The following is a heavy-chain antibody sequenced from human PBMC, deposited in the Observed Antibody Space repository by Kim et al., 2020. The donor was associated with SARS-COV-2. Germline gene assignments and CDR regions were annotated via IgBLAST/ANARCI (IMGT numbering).Heavy chain of an antibody. CDR3: ARDLSAAAGTGYYYYGMDV. CDR2: IYYSGST. CDR1: GGSISSGGYH. J-gene: IGHJ6*02. Sequence: SETLSLTCTVSGGSISSGGYHWSWIRQHPGKGLEWIGYIYYSGSTYYNPSLKSRVTISVDTSKNQFSLKLSSVTAADTAVYYCARDLSAAAGTGYYYYGMDVWGQGTTVTVSS. D-gene: IGHD6-13*01. V-gene: IGHV4-31*03.